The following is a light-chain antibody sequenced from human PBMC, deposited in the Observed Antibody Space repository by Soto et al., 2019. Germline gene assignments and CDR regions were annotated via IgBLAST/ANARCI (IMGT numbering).Light chain of an antibody. V-gene: IGKV3-20*01. CDR3: QHYNSYSEA. Sequence: ESVLTQSPGTLSLSPGERATLSCRASQSVSSSYLAWYRQKPGQAPSLLIYAASTRATGIPDRFSGSGSGTDFTLTISRLEPEDFATYYCQHYNSYSEAFGQGTKVELK. J-gene: IGKJ1*01. CDR1: QSVSSSY. CDR2: AAS.